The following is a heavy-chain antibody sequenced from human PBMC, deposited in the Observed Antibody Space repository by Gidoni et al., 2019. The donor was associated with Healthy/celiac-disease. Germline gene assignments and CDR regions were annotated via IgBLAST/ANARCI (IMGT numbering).Heavy chain of an antibody. CDR2: IYPGDSDT. CDR1: GYSFTSYW. V-gene: IGHV5-51*01. J-gene: IGHJ3*02. D-gene: IGHD2-2*02. Sequence: EVQLVQSGAEVKKPGESLKISCKGSGYSFTSYWLGWVRQMPGKGLEWMGIIYPGDSDTRYSPSFQGQVTISADKSISTAYLQWSSLKASDTAMYYCARTGYQLLYNDAFDIWGQGTMVTVSS. CDR3: ARTGYQLLYNDAFDI.